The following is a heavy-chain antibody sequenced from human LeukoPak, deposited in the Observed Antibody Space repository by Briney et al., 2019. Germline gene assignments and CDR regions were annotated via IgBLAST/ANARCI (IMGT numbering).Heavy chain of an antibody. CDR1: GYTFTGYY. V-gene: IGHV1-2*02. CDR3: ARGSKREATMIVVVTGDY. J-gene: IGHJ4*02. Sequence: GASVKVSCKASGYTFTGYYMHWVRQAPGQGLEWMGWINPNSGGTNYAQKFQGRVTMTRDTSISTAYMELSRLRSDDTAVYCCARGSKREATMIVVVTGDYWGQGTLVTVSS. D-gene: IGHD3-22*01. CDR2: INPNSGGT.